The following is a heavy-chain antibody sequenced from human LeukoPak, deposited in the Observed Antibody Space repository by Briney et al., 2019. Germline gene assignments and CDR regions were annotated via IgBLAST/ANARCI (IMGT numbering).Heavy chain of an antibody. V-gene: IGHV4-61*08. CDR1: GGSISSGGYY. D-gene: IGHD2-2*01. CDR3: ARRLRTSRSSGWFDP. CDR2: IYTSGST. J-gene: IGHJ5*02. Sequence: PSETLSLTCTVSGGSISSGGYYWSWIRQPPGKGLEWIGYIYTSGSTNYNPSLKSRVTISVDTSKNQFSLKLSSVTAADTAVYYCARRLRTSRSSGWFDPWGQGTLVTVSS.